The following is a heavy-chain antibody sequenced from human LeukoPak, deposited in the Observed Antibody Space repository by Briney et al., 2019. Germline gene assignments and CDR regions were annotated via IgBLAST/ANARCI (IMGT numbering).Heavy chain of an antibody. CDR3: AVGTILFDY. V-gene: IGHV4-59*01. J-gene: IGHJ4*02. CDR2: IYYSGST. Sequence: SETLSLTCTVSGGSISSYYWSWIRQPPGKGLEWIGYIYYSGSTNYNPSLKSRVTISVDTSKNQFSLKLSSVTAADTAVYYCAVGTILFDYWGQGTLVTVSS. CDR1: GGSISSYY. D-gene: IGHD4/OR15-4a*01.